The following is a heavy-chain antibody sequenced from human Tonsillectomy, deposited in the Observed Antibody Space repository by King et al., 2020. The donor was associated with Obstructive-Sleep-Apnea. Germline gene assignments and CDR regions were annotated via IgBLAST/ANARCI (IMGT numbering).Heavy chain of an antibody. V-gene: IGHV3-30*18. Sequence: VQLVESGGGVVQPGRSLRLSCTASGFTFSSYGMHWVRQAPGKGLEWVSVISYDGSNKYLLASVKGRFTITGDNSKNTLYLQMNSLRPEATAVYYCAKELIAAAATGGMDVWGQGTTVTVSS. CDR3: AKELIAAAATGGMDV. CDR2: ISYDGSNK. CDR1: GFTFSSYG. D-gene: IGHD6-13*01. J-gene: IGHJ6*02.